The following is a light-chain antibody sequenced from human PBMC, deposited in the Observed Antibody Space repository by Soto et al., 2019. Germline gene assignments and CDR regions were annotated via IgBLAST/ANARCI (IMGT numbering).Light chain of an antibody. V-gene: IGLV4-69*01. J-gene: IGLJ2*01. CDR1: SGHSSYA. CDR3: QTWGTGMRV. Sequence: QSVLTQSPSASASLGASVKLTCTLSSGHSSYAIAWHQQQPEKGPRYLMKLNSDGSHSKGDGIPDRFSGSSSGAERYLTISSPQSEDEADYYCQTWGTGMRVFGGGTKVTVL. CDR2: LNSDGSH.